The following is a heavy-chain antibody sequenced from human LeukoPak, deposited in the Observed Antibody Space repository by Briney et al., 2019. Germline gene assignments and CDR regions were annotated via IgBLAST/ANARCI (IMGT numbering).Heavy chain of an antibody. D-gene: IGHD3-22*01. CDR3: AKGIKLSYYYDSSGYLYYFDY. J-gene: IGHJ4*02. V-gene: IGHV3-23*01. CDR2: ISGSGGST. CDR1: GFTFSSYA. Sequence: GGSLRLSCAASGFTFSSYAMSWVRQAPGKGLEWVSAISGSGGSTYYADSVKGRFTISRENSKNTLYLQMNSLRAEDTAVYYCAKGIKLSYYYDSSGYLYYFDYWGQGTLVTVSS.